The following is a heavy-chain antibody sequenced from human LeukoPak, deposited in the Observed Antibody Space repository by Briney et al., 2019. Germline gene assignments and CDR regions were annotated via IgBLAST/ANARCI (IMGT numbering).Heavy chain of an antibody. CDR2: ISAYNGNT. J-gene: IGHJ6*02. D-gene: IGHD2-2*01. Sequence: ASVKVSRKASGYTFTSYGISWVRQAPGQGLEWMGWISAYNGNTNYAQKLQGRVTMTTDTSTSTAYMELRSLRSDDTAVYYCTYSSTSSPLYYYYGMDVWGQGTTVTVSS. CDR1: GYTFTSYG. V-gene: IGHV1-18*01. CDR3: TYSSTSSPLYYYYGMDV.